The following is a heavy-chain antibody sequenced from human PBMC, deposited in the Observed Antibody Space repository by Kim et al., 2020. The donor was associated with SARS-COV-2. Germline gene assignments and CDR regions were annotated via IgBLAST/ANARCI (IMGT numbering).Heavy chain of an antibody. J-gene: IGHJ4*02. CDR2: IYYSGST. CDR1: GGSISSGGYY. D-gene: IGHD3-3*01. V-gene: IGHV4-31*03. CDR3: ARDFWSEGGY. Sequence: SETLSLTCTVSGGSISSGGYYWSWIRQHPGKGLEWIGYIYYSGSTYYNPSLKSRVTISVDTSKNQFSLKLSSVTAADTAVYYCARDFWSEGGYWGQGTLVTVSS.